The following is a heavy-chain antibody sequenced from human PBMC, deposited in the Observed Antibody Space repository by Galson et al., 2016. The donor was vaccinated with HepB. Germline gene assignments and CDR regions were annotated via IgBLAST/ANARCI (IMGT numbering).Heavy chain of an antibody. CDR3: ARPQSPYCSSTNCFYYGMDL. D-gene: IGHD2-2*01. CDR2: IIPMFGTA. J-gene: IGHJ6*02. V-gene: IGHV1-69*06. CDR1: GGTFSNYA. Sequence: SVKVSCKASGGTFSNYAITWVRQAPGQGLEWMGGIIPMFGTAHYAQKFQGRVTMTADKSTSTAYMKLSSLRSEDTAVYYCARPQSPYCSSTNCFYYGMDLWGQGTTVTVSS.